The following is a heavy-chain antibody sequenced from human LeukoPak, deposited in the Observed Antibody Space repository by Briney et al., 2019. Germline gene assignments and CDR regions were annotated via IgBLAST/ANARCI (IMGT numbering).Heavy chain of an antibody. Sequence: PSETLSLTCAVYGGSFSGYYWSWIRQPPGKGLEWIGEINHSGSTNYNPSLKSRVTISVDTSKNQFSLKLSSVTAADTAVYYCAAQARGFTGIDYWGQGTLVTVSS. V-gene: IGHV4-34*01. D-gene: IGHD3-16*01. J-gene: IGHJ4*02. CDR1: GGSFSGYY. CDR2: INHSGST. CDR3: AAQARGFTGIDY.